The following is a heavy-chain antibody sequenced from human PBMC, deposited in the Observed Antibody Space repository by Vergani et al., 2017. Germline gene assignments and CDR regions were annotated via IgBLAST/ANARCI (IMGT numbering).Heavy chain of an antibody. CDR2: ISSNGGST. CDR1: GFTFSSYA. V-gene: IGHV3-64*01. CDR3: ARGSDFWSGYYLFDP. D-gene: IGHD3-3*01. Sequence: EVQLVESGGGLVQPGGSLRLSCAASGFTFSSYAMHWVRQAPGKGLEYVSAISSNGGSTYYANSVKGRFTISRDNSKNTLYLQMGSLRAEDMAVYYCARGSDFWSGYYLFDPWAREPWSPSPQ. J-gene: IGHJ5*02.